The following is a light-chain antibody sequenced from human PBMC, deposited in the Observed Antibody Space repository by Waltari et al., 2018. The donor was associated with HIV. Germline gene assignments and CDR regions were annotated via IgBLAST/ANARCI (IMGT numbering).Light chain of an antibody. CDR2: SNN. Sequence: QSVLTQPPSASGTPGQRVTISCSGSSSNIGRTTVNWYQQVPGTAPKLLIYSNNQRPSGVPDRFSGSKSGTSASLAISGLQSEDEADYYCAAWDDSLSGYVFGTGTKVTVL. CDR1: SSNIGRTT. CDR3: AAWDDSLSGYV. J-gene: IGLJ1*01. V-gene: IGLV1-44*01.